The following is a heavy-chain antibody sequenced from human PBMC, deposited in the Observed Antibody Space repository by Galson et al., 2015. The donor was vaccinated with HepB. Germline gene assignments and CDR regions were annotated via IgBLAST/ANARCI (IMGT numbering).Heavy chain of an antibody. Sequence: SLRLSCAASGFTFDTYAIHWVRQAPGRGLEWVAVISYDGVNIYYADSVKGRFTISRDNSKNTLYLQMNSLIVEDTAVYYCARDRHYTTLSGLRFDYWGQGTLVTVSS. V-gene: IGHV3-30-3*01. CDR1: GFTFDTYA. CDR3: ARDRHYTTLSGLRFDY. CDR2: ISYDGVNI. J-gene: IGHJ4*01. D-gene: IGHD1-26*01.